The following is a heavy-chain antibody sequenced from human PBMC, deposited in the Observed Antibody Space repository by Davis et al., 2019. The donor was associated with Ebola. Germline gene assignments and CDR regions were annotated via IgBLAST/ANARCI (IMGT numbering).Heavy chain of an antibody. V-gene: IGHV1-2*02. J-gene: IGHJ3*02. D-gene: IGHD1-26*01. CDR3: AKDTSNIWFDI. CDR1: GYNFNDYY. CDR2: INPKSGGT. Sequence: AASVKVSCKASGYNFNDYYMHWVRQAPGQSLEWMGRINPKSGGTNYAQKFLGRVTMTTDTSTGTAYMELRSLRSDDTAIYYCAKDTSNIWFDIWGQGTMVTVSS.